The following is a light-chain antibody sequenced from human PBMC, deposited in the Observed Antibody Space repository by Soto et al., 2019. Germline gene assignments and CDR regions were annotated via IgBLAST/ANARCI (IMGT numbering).Light chain of an antibody. V-gene: IGKV2-30*01. CDR1: QSLVYSDGNTY. CDR3: MQGTRSPWT. J-gene: IGKJ1*01. Sequence: DVVMTQSPLSLPVTLGQPASISCRSTQSLVYSDGNTYLNWFHQRPGQSPRRLIYKISNRDSGVPDRFSGSGSGADFTLKISRVEAEDVGFYYCMQGTRSPWTFGQGTKLEIK. CDR2: KIS.